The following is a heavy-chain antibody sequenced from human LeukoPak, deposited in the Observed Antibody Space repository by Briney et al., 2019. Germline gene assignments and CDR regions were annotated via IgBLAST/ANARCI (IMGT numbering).Heavy chain of an antibody. V-gene: IGHV3-33*01. CDR1: GFTFSSYG. Sequence: PGRSLRLSCAASGFTFSSYGMHWVRQAPGKGLEWVAVIWYDGNNKYYADFVKGRFTISRDNSKNTLYLQMNSLRAEDTAVYNCARDRGSREDGMDVWGQGTTVTVFS. CDR2: IWYDGNNK. J-gene: IGHJ6*02. CDR3: ARDRGSREDGMDV. D-gene: IGHD1-26*01.